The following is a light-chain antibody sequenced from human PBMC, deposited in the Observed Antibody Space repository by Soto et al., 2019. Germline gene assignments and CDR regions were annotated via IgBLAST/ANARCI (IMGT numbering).Light chain of an antibody. CDR3: HQYGYSPNT. CDR1: RSVSSRY. J-gene: IGKJ2*01. Sequence: EIVLTQSPGTLSLSPGEGATLSCRASRSVSSRYLAWYQQKPGQAPRLLIYGASSRATGIPDRFSGSGSGTDFTLTFSRLEPEDFAVYHCHQYGYSPNTFGQGTKLEIK. CDR2: GAS. V-gene: IGKV3-20*01.